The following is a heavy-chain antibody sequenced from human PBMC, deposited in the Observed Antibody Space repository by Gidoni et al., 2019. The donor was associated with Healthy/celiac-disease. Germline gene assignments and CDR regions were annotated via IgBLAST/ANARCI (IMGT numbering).Heavy chain of an antibody. CDR2: ITVSGVST. CDR1: GFTFSSYA. D-gene: IGHD5-18*01. CDR3: AKTFADSTSYCYFDY. J-gene: IGHJ4*02. Sequence: EVQLLESGGGLVQPGGSLRLSCAASGFTFSSYAMSWVRKAPGKGLECVSAITVSGVSTFSSYSVKARFTISRDNSKITLYLQMICLSAEDTAVYYFAKTFADSTSYCYFDYWGQGTLVTVSS. V-gene: IGHV3-23*01.